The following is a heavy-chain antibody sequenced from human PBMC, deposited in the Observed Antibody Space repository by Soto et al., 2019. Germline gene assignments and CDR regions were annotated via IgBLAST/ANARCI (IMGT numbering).Heavy chain of an antibody. J-gene: IGHJ4*02. CDR1: AFTFSSYA. Sequence: EVQLLESGGGFVQPGGSLRLSCAASAFTFSSYALSWVRQAPGKGLEWVSTIGGDGGDRTYYADSVRGRFAISRYNSRNTLYFQMNSLRADDTAVYYCVSRSGLYWEPFDYWGQGTLVSVSS. CDR3: VSRSGLYWEPFDY. D-gene: IGHD1-26*01. CDR2: IGGDGGDRT. V-gene: IGHV3-23*01.